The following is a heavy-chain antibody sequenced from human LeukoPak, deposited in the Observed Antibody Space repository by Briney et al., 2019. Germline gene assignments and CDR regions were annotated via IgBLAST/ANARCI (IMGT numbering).Heavy chain of an antibody. CDR1: GYTFTNYW. D-gene: IGHD3-10*01. V-gene: IGHV5-51*01. Sequence: ASVKVSCQGSGYTFTNYWVGWVRQIPGKGLEWMGIIYCGDSDTRYSPSFQGQVTISADKSISTAYLQWSSLKASDTAIYYCARSGQFQWFGDARRPYYYGLDVWGQGTTVTVSS. J-gene: IGHJ6*02. CDR3: ARSGQFQWFGDARRPYYYGLDV. CDR2: IYCGDSDT.